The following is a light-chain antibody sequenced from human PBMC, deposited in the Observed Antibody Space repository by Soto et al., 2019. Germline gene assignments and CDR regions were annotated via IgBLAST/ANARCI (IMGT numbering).Light chain of an antibody. CDR1: QTISSW. CDR2: KAS. Sequence: DSQLTKYNYTLSGSVGDRVTITCRASQTISSWLAWYQQKPGKAPKLLIYKASTLKSGVPSRFSGSGSGTEFTLTISSLQPDDFATYYCQHYNSYSEAFGQVTKVDIK. CDR3: QHYNSYSEA. J-gene: IGKJ1*01. V-gene: IGKV1-5*03.